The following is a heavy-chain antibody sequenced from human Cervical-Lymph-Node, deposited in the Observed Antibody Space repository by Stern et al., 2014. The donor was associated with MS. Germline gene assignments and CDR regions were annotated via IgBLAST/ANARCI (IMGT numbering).Heavy chain of an antibody. CDR1: GFLFTNAW. CDR3: ATDEVANFGY. V-gene: IGHV3-15*01. Sequence: EVQLVESGGGLVKPGGSLRVSCAASGFLFTNAWMTWVRQAPGKGLEWVGRIKTRSDGWTKIYTTHVKGRFAISRDDSKNMLFLPMNSLKTQETAVYSGATDEVANFGYWGQGTLVTVSS. CDR2: IKTRSDGWTK. J-gene: IGHJ4*02.